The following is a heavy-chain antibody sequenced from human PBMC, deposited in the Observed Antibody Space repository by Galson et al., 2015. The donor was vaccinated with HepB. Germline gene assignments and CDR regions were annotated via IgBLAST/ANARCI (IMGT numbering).Heavy chain of an antibody. Sequence: EPLSPTCAVYGGSFSGYYWSWLRPSPGRGLEGIGVGNHSGSTNYNPSLKSRVTLSVDTSKDQFSLKLTSVTAADTAVYYFARGFGNSVGYGYYYDGMDVWGQGTTVTVSS. CDR3: ARGFGNSVGYGYYYDGMDV. D-gene: IGHD5-18*01. V-gene: IGHV4-34*01. J-gene: IGHJ6*02. CDR1: GGSFSGYY. CDR2: GNHSGST.